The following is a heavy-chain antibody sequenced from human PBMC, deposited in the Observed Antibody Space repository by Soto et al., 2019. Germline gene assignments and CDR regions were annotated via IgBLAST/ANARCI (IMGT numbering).Heavy chain of an antibody. CDR3: ARETHRAAHDY. Sequence: ASVKVSCKASGGTFSSYTISWVRQAPGQGLEWMGRIIPILGIANYAQKFQGRVTITADKSTSTAYMELSSPRSEDTAVYYCARETHRAAHDYWGQGTLVTVSS. CDR1: GGTFSSYT. D-gene: IGHD6-13*01. CDR2: IIPILGIA. V-gene: IGHV1-69*04. J-gene: IGHJ4*02.